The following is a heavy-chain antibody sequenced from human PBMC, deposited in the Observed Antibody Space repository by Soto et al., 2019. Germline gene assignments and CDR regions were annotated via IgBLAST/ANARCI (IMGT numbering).Heavy chain of an antibody. J-gene: IGHJ6*02. CDR2: INSDGSST. CDR3: ARDFPHYYYYYGMDV. CDR1: GFTFSSYW. Sequence: GGSLRLSCAASGFTFSSYWMHWVRQAPGKGLVWVSRINSDGSSTSYADSVKGRFTISRDNAKNTLYLQMNSLRAEDTAVYYCARDFPHYYYYYGMDVWGQGTTVTVSS. V-gene: IGHV3-74*01.